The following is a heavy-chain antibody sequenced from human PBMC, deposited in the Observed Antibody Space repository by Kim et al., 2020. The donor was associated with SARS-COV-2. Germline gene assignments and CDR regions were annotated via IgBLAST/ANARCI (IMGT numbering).Heavy chain of an antibody. Sequence: GGSLRLSCAASGFTFSSYEMNWVRQAPGKGPEWISYISSGGINIYYADSVRGRFTISRDNAKNSLYLQMNSLRAEDTGVYFCARGGSSTLLYDVAVWGKG. CDR3: ARGGSSTLLYDVAV. V-gene: IGHV3-48*03. D-gene: IGHD2-2*01. CDR2: ISSGGINI. CDR1: GFTFSSYE. J-gene: IGHJ6*03.